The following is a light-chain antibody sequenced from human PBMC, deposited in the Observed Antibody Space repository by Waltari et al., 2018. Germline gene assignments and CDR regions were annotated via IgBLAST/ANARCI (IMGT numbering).Light chain of an antibody. CDR2: WAC. CDR1: QTLLYNSNIKKY. V-gene: IGKV4-1*01. CDR3: QQYYEKPRT. J-gene: IGKJ2*01. Sequence: EIVMTQSPESLGVSLGEGATINCKSSQTLLYNSNIKKYIAWYQQKPGQPPMLLIYWACPRDPGVPDRFSSSGSGTDFTLTISSLHAEDVVVYYCQQYYEKPRTFGQGTRLESK.